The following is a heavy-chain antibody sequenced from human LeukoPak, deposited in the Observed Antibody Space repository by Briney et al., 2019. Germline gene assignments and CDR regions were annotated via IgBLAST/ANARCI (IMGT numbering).Heavy chain of an antibody. V-gene: IGHV3-23*01. J-gene: IGHJ4*02. CDR1: GFTFSSYA. CDR2: ISGSGGST. Sequence: GGSLRLSCAASGFTFSSYAMRWVRQAPGKGLEWVSAISGSGGSTYYADSVKGRFTISRDNSKNTLYLQMNSLRAEDTAVYYCAKTRRISAYDSTPSRGLDHWGQGTLVTVSS. CDR3: AKTRRISAYDSTPSRGLDH. D-gene: IGHD3-22*01.